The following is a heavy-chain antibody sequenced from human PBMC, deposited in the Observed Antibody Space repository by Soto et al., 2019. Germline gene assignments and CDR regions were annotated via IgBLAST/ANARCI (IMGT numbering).Heavy chain of an antibody. D-gene: IGHD3-10*01. Sequence: EVQLVESGGGLVQPGGSLRLSCAASGFTFSDHYMDWVRQAPGKGLEWVGRTRNKANSYTTEYAASVKGRFTISRDDSKNSLNLQMNRLKTEDTAVYYCARVVWFGELLPDYWGQGTLVTVSS. CDR2: TRNKANSYTT. J-gene: IGHJ4*02. V-gene: IGHV3-72*01. CDR1: GFTFSDHY. CDR3: ARVVWFGELLPDY.